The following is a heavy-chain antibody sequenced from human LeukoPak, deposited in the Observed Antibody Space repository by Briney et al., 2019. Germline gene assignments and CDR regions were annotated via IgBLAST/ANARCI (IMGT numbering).Heavy chain of an antibody. D-gene: IGHD1-14*01. CDR3: AVNGMRGLMKYFDP. Sequence: GESLKISCKSSGYSFSDQWIAWVRPMPGKGLEWMGIIYPADSDARYSPSFQGQVTFSADKSINTAYLQWTSLKASDTAMYYCAVNGMRGLMKYFDPWGQGTLVTVSS. CDR2: IYPADSDA. V-gene: IGHV5-51*01. CDR1: GYSFSDQW. J-gene: IGHJ5*02.